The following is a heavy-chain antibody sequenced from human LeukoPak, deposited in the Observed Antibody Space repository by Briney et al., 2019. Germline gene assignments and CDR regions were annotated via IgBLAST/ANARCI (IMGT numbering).Heavy chain of an antibody. Sequence: GGSLRLSCAASGFTFSSYSMNWVRQAPGKGLEWVSSISSSSSYIYYADSVKGRFTISRDNAKNSLYLQMNSLRAEDTAVYCCARDPVPDGMDVWGQGTTVTVSS. CDR2: ISSSSSYI. V-gene: IGHV3-21*01. CDR1: GFTFSSYS. J-gene: IGHJ6*02. CDR3: ARDPVPDGMDV.